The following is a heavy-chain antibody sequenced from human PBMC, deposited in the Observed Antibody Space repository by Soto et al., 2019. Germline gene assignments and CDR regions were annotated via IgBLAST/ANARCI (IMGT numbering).Heavy chain of an antibody. CDR1: GDSISSGGYS. CDR3: ARDSRSGYYLEY. V-gene: IGHV4-30-2*01. Sequence: PSETLSLTCAVSGDSISSGGYSWNWIRQPPGKGLEWIGYIYHSGGTDYNPSLKSRVTITVDSSNNQFSLKLNSVTAADTAVYYCARDSRSGYYLEYWGQGTLVTVPS. J-gene: IGHJ4*02. CDR2: IYHSGGT. D-gene: IGHD3-22*01.